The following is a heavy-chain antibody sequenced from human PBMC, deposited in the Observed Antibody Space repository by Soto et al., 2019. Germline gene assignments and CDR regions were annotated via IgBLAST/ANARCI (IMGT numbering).Heavy chain of an antibody. D-gene: IGHD3-22*01. V-gene: IGHV1-69*06. CDR3: ARDGLGYDSSGEGPL. CDR1: GGTFSSYA. J-gene: IGHJ4*02. Sequence: ASVKVSCKASGGTFSSYAISWVRQAPGQGLEWMGGIIPIFGTADYAQKFQGRVTITADKSTSTAYMELSSLRSEDTAVYYCARDGLGYDSSGEGPLWGQGTLVTVSS. CDR2: IIPIFGTA.